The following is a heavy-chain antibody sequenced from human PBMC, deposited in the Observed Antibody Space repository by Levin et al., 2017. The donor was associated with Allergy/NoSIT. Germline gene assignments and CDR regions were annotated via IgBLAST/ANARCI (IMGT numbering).Heavy chain of an antibody. CDR3: AVSGAVSGGAFDY. CDR2: IYSGGST. CDR1: GFTVSSNY. Sequence: GGSLRLSCAASGFTVSSNYMSWVRQAPGKGLEWVSVIYSGGSTYYADSVKGRFTISRDNSKNTLYLQMNSLRAEDTAVYYCAVSGAVSGGAFDYWGQGTLVTVSS. D-gene: IGHD6-19*01. V-gene: IGHV3-53*01. J-gene: IGHJ4*02.